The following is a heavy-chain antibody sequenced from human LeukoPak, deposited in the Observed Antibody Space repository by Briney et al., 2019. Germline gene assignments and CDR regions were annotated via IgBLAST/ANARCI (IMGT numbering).Heavy chain of an antibody. D-gene: IGHD5-24*01. J-gene: IGHJ4*02. CDR2: IYYSGTT. CDR3: ARQGEMATIVSH. CDR1: GGSISSYY. V-gene: IGHV4-59*08. Sequence: SETLSLTCTVSGGSISSYYWSWIRQPPGKGLEWIGYIYYSGTTNYNPSLKSRVTISIDTSKNQFSLKLSSVTAADTAVYYCARQGEMATIVSHWGQGTLVTVSS.